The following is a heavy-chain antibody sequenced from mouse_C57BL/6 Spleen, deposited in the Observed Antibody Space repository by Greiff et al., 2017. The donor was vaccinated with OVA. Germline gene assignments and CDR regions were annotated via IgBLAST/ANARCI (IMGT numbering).Heavy chain of an antibody. D-gene: IGHD6-1*01. J-gene: IGHJ4*01. CDR2: IYPGNSDT. CDR3: TRYPLPSGAAMDY. CDR1: GYTFTSYW. V-gene: IGHV1-5*01. Sequence: EVQLQQSGTVLARPGASVKMSCKTSGYTFTSYWMHWVKQRPGPGLEWIGAIYPGNSDTSYNQKFKGKAKLTAVTSASTAYMELSSLTNEDSSVYYCTRYPLPSGAAMDYWGQGTSVTVSS.